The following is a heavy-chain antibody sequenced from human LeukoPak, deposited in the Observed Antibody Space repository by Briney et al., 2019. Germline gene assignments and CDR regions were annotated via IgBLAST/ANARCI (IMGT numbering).Heavy chain of an antibody. J-gene: IGHJ4*02. Sequence: PGGSLRLSCAVSGFTFSSYAMTWVRQAPGKGLEWVSAITHNGRSTYYAGSVRGRFTISRDNSKDTLYLQMTSLRAEDTAVYYCAKLIPAVDCSTTPCYGFDYWGQGTLVTVSS. CDR1: GFTFSSYA. CDR2: ITHNGRST. V-gene: IGHV3-23*01. CDR3: AKLIPAVDCSTTPCYGFDY. D-gene: IGHD2-2*01.